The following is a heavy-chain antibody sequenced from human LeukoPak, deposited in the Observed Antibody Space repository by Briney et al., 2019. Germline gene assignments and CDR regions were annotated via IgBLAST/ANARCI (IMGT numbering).Heavy chain of an antibody. J-gene: IGHJ4*02. V-gene: IGHV3-30*02. Sequence: GGSLRLSCAASGFTFSSYGMHWVRQAPGKGLEWVAFIRYDESYKYYADSVKGRFTISRDDAKNSLYLQMNSLRAEDTAVYYCARDGGPIAAARNYWGQGTLVTVSS. CDR1: GFTFSSYG. CDR3: ARDGGPIAAARNY. CDR2: IRYDESYK. D-gene: IGHD6-13*01.